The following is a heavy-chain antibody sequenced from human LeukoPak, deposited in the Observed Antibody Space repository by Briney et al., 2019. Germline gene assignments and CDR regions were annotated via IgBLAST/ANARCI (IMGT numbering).Heavy chain of an antibody. CDR1: GFTFDDYG. V-gene: IGHV3-20*01. D-gene: IGHD3-10*01. J-gene: IGHJ6*02. CDR2: INWNGCSR. Sequence: GGSVRLSCAASGFTFDDYGMSWVRQSPGKGLEWVSGINWNGCSRGYADSVKGRFTISRDNARNSLYLQMNSLRAEDTALYHCARARMRSGSYYRLDYYYGMDVWGQGTTVTVSS. CDR3: ARARMRSGSYYRLDYYYGMDV.